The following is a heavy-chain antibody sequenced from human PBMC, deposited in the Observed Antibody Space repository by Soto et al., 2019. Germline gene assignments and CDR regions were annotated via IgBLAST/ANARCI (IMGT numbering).Heavy chain of an antibody. Sequence: EVQLLESGGGLVQPGGSLRLSCAASGFTFSSYAMSWVRQSPGKGLEWVSAISGSGGSTYYADSVKGRFTISRDNSKNTLYVQMEGLRAEVTAVYYCAKYAPCSSTSCYGSAYLKDYDYYYYMDVLGKGTTVTVSS. V-gene: IGHV3-23*01. J-gene: IGHJ6*03. CDR2: ISGSGGST. CDR3: AKYAPCSSTSCYGSAYLKDYDYYYYMDV. D-gene: IGHD2-2*01. CDR1: GFTFSSYA.